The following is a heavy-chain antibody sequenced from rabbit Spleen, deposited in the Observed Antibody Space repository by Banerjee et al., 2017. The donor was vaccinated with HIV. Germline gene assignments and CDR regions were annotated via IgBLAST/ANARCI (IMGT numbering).Heavy chain of an antibody. CDR2: IAGSSSGFT. CDR1: GFSFISGYY. CDR3: ARDTGSSFSSYGMDL. V-gene: IGHV1S40*01. D-gene: IGHD8-1*01. Sequence: QSLEESGGDLVKPGTSMTLTCTASGFSFISGYYMCWVRQAPGKGLGWISCIAGSSSGFTYSATWAKGRFTISRSSSLNTVTLQMSSLTAADTATYFCARDTGSSFSSYGMDLWGQGTLVT. J-gene: IGHJ6*01.